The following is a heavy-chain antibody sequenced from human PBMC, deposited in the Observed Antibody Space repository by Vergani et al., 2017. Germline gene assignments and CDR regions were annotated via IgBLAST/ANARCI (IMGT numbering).Heavy chain of an antibody. V-gene: IGHV4-61*02. J-gene: IGHJ3*02. CDR2: IYTSGST. Sequence: QVQLQESGPGLVKPSQTLSLTCTVSGGSISSGSYYWSWIRQPAGKGLEWIGRIYTSGSTNYNPSLKSRVTISVDTSKNQFSLKLSSVTAADTAVYYCARGDIVVVPAAIDDAFDIWGQGTMVIVSS. CDR3: ARGDIVVVPAAIDDAFDI. CDR1: GGSISSGSYY. D-gene: IGHD2-2*01.